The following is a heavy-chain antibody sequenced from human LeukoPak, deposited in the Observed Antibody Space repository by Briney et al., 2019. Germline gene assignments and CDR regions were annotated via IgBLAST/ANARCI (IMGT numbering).Heavy chain of an antibody. D-gene: IGHD4-17*01. CDR3: ARNVGDYFDY. CDR2: IYYSGST. V-gene: IGHV4-59*08. CDR1: GGSISSYY. Sequence: PSETLSLTCTVSGGSISSYYWSWIRQPPGKGLEWIGYIYYSGSTNYNPSLKSRVTISVDTSKNQFSLKLRSVTAADTAVYYCARNVGDYFDYWGQGTLVTVSS. J-gene: IGHJ4*02.